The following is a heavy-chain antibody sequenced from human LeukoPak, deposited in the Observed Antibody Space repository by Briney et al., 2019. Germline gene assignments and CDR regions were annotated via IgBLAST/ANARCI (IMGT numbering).Heavy chain of an antibody. D-gene: IGHD5-12*01. CDR1: GFTVSSNS. J-gene: IGHJ4*02. CDR2: ISSSGSII. V-gene: IGHV3-23*01. Sequence: GGSLRLSCTVSGFTVSSNSMSWVRQAPGKGLEFISYISSSGSIIYYADSVRGRFSISRDDLKSTVYLQMKNLRAEDTAVYYCAKDGAWLRFDDWGQGILVTVSS. CDR3: AKDGAWLRFDD.